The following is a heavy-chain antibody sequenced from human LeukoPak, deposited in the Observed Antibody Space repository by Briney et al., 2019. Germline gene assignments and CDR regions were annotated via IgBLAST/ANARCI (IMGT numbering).Heavy chain of an antibody. Sequence: GGSLRLSCAASGFTFDDYAMHWVRQAPGKGLEWVSLISGDGGSTYYADSVKGRFTISRDNSKNSLYLQMNSLRTEDTALYYCAKDLKDHSSGWYHEKEDYWGQGTLVTVSS. J-gene: IGHJ4*02. V-gene: IGHV3-43*02. CDR3: AKDLKDHSSGWYHEKEDY. D-gene: IGHD6-19*01. CDR1: GFTFDDYA. CDR2: ISGDGGST.